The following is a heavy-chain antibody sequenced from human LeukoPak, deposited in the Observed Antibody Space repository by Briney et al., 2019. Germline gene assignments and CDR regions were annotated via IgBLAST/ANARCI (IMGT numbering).Heavy chain of an antibody. D-gene: IGHD3-10*01. V-gene: IGHV1-18*01. J-gene: IGHJ6*02. Sequence: GASVKVSCKASGYTFTSYGISWVRQAPGQGLEWMGWISAYNGNTNYAQKLQGRLTMTTDTSTSTAYMELRSLITDDTAVYYCARDRFGGTMIRGVIPPGVNYYYGMDVWGQGTTVTVSS. CDR1: GYTFTSYG. CDR3: ARDRFGGTMIRGVIPPGVNYYYGMDV. CDR2: ISAYNGNT.